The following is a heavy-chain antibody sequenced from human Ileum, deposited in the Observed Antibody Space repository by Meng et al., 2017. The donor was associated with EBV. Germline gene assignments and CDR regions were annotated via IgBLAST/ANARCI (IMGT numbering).Heavy chain of an antibody. CDR2: TSHSGST. D-gene: IGHD3-22*01. J-gene: IGHJ4*02. V-gene: IGHV4-4*02. CDR1: GGSIRRSDW. Sequence: QVQLKGSGPGMVKPTATLSLACAGAGGSIRRSDWWSWVRQPPGKGLEWIGETSHSGSTNYSPSLKSRVTISLDKSKNQLSLKLNSVTAADTAVYYCASSDYYRSDYWGQGTLVTVSS. CDR3: ASSDYYRSDY.